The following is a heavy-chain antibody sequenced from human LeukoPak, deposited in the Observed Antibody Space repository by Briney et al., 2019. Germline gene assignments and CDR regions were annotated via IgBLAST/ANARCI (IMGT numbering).Heavy chain of an antibody. Sequence: PGGSLRLSCAASGFTFSSYTMNWVRQAPGKGLEWVSSISSSSSYIYYADSVKGRFTISRDNAKDSLYLQMNSLRAEDTAVYYCARSAGGMATMFDYWGQGTLVTVSS. D-gene: IGHD5-24*01. CDR3: ARSAGGMATMFDY. CDR2: ISSSSSYI. CDR1: GFTFSSYT. V-gene: IGHV3-21*01. J-gene: IGHJ4*02.